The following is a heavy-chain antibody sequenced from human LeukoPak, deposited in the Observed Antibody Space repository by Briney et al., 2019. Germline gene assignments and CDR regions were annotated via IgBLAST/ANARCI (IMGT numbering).Heavy chain of an antibody. J-gene: IGHJ4*02. CDR3: ARVLGANYDILTGGGDFDY. Sequence: PGGSLRLSCAASGFTFSSYEMNWVRQAPGKGLEWVSYISSSGSTIYYADSVKGRFTISRGNAKNSLYLQMNSLRAEDTAVYYCARVLGANYDILTGGGDFDYWAREPWSPSPQ. V-gene: IGHV3-48*03. CDR1: GFTFSSYE. CDR2: ISSSGSTI. D-gene: IGHD3-9*01.